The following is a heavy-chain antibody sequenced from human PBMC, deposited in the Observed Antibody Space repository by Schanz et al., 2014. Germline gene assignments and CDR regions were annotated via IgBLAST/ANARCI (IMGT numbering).Heavy chain of an antibody. CDR1: GFAFSSYG. Sequence: VQVVQSGGGLVKPGGSLRLSCLASGFAFSSYGMNWLRQAPGKGLEWISYISSSSSTIYHADSVKGRFTISRDNAKNSLYLQMNSLRAEDTAVYYCAKTLFPGGTQTFGNWGRGTLVTVSS. D-gene: IGHD2-8*02. CDR3: AKTLFPGGTQTFGN. V-gene: IGHV3-48*01. J-gene: IGHJ4*02. CDR2: ISSSSSTI.